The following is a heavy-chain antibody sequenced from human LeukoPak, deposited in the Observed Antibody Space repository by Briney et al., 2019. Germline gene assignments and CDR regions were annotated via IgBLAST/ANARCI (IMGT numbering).Heavy chain of an antibody. CDR2: DSAYNGNT. J-gene: IGHJ5*02. V-gene: IGHV1-18*01. CDR3: ARATYSGYDWVWFDP. D-gene: IGHD5-12*01. Sequence: GATVSLLYSSSRYLFTICDHIWVRHAPGQGLEEGRYDSAYNGNTNYAQKLQGRVTMTTDTSASTAYMELRSLRSDDTAVYYCARATYSGYDWVWFDPWGQGTLVTVSS. CDR1: RYLFTICD.